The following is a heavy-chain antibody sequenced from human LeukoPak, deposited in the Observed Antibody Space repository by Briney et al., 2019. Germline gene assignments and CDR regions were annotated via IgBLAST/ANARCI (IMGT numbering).Heavy chain of an antibody. J-gene: IGHJ2*01. D-gene: IGHD1-26*01. V-gene: IGHV3-30*02. CDR2: IRFDGSNE. Sequence: GGSLRLSCAASGFTFSNYAMHWVRQAPGKGLEWVAFIRFDGSNEYYADSVKGRFTISRDNSKNTLYLQMNSLRAEDTAVYYCAKDRGRIPDSYWYFDLWGRGTLVTVSS. CDR1: GFTFSNYA. CDR3: AKDRGRIPDSYWYFDL.